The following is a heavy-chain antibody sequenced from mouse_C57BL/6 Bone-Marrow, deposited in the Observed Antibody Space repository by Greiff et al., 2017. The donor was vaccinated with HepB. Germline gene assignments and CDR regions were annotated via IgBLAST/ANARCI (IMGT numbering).Heavy chain of an antibody. CDR2: INPSNGGT. D-gene: IGHD2-14*01. CDR1: GYTFTSYW. J-gene: IGHJ4*01. V-gene: IGHV1-53*01. Sequence: QVQLKQPGTELVKPGASVKLSCKASGYTFTSYWMHWVKQRPGQGLEWIGNINPSNGGTNYNEKFKSKATLTVDKSSSTAYMQLSSLTSEDSAVYDCARSPSSTTDLEDYYAMDDWGQGTSVTVSS. CDR3: ARSPSSTTDLEDYYAMDD.